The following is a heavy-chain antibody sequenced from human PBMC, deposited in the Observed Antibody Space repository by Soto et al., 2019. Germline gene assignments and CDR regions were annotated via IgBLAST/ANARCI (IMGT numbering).Heavy chain of an antibody. V-gene: IGHV3-30-3*01. Sequence: QVQLVESGGGVVQPGRSLRLSCAASGFTFSSYAMHWVRQAPGKGLEWVAVISYDGSNKYYADSVKGRFTISRDNSKNTLYLQMNSLRAEDTAVYYCARGNYGEQIKFYYYYGMDVWGQGTTVTVSS. CDR3: ARGNYGEQIKFYYYYGMDV. J-gene: IGHJ6*02. CDR1: GFTFSSYA. CDR2: ISYDGSNK. D-gene: IGHD4-17*01.